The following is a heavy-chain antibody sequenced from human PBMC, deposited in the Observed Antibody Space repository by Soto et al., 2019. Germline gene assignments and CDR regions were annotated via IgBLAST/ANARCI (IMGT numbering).Heavy chain of an antibody. CDR3: ARTANWLDP. CDR1: GGSISSGSYH. V-gene: IGHV4-39*01. Sequence: QLLLQESGPGLVKASETLSLTCTVSGGSISSGSYHWGWIRQAPGKGLEWIGHTHYSGSAYYNPSLKSRVTSSVDTSNSQVSLRLSSVTAADTAIYYCARTANWLDPWGQGTLVTVSS. J-gene: IGHJ5*02. CDR2: THYSGSA.